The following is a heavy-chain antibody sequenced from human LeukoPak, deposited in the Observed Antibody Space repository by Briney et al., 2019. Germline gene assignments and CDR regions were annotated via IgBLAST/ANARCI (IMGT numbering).Heavy chain of an antibody. V-gene: IGHV2-5*01. CDR1: GFSIISSRVG. Sequence: KESGPTLVNPTQTLTLTCSFSGFSIISSRVGVGWTRQPPEKALEWLALIYGNDDKRYRPSLRNRLTITKETSKNQVVLTMTNMDPVDTATYYCVHITDYGSGNLDYFDYWGQGTLVTVSS. CDR3: VHITDYGSGNLDYFDY. J-gene: IGHJ4*02. CDR2: IYGNDDK. D-gene: IGHD3-10*01.